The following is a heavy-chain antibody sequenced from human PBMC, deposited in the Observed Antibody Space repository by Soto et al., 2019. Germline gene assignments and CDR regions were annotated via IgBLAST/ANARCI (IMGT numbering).Heavy chain of an antibody. Sequence: QVQLQESGPGLVRPSQTLSLNCTVSGGSVSGGAYYWSWIRQYPGKGLEWIGYIYNRGRTSYNPSLKSRLIISLDTSNNQLSLRLSSVTAADSAIYYCTRAGVDNNYFDYYFYGMNVWGQGTTVIVYS. CDR3: TRAGVDNNYFDYYFYGMNV. CDR1: GGSVSGGAYY. V-gene: IGHV4-31*03. CDR2: IYNRGRT. J-gene: IGHJ6*02. D-gene: IGHD1-1*01.